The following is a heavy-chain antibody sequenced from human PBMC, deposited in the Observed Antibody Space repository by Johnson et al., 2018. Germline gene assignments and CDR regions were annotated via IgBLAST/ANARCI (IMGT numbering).Heavy chain of an antibody. J-gene: IGHJ3*02. Sequence: EVQLVESGGGLVQPGGSLRLSCAASGFTFSSYDMHWVRQATGKGLEWVPAIGTAGDTDYPGSVTGRFTTSRENAKNSLYLQMNRLGAGDTAVYYCARALAVAGNGGDAFDIWGQGTMVTVSS. V-gene: IGHV3-13*01. CDR2: IGTAGDT. CDR3: ARALAVAGNGGDAFDI. CDR1: GFTFSSYD. D-gene: IGHD6-19*01.